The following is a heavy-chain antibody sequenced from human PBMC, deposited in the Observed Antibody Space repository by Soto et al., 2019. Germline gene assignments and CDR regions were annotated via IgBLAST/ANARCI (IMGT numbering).Heavy chain of an antibody. D-gene: IGHD3-16*02. CDR3: ARGRTYYDYVWGSYRLYYFDY. V-gene: IGHV4-34*01. CDR1: GGSFSGYY. Sequence: SETLSLTCAVYGGSFSGYYWSWIRQPPGKGLEWIGEINHSGSTNYNPSLKSRVTISVDTSKNQFSLKLSSVTAADTAVYYCARGRTYYDYVWGSYRLYYFDYWGQGTLVTVSS. CDR2: INHSGST. J-gene: IGHJ4*02.